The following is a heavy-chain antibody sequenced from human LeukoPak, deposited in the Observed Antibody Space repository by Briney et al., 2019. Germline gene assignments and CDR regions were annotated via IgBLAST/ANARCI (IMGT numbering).Heavy chain of an antibody. Sequence: GGSLRLSCVASGFAFSGNWMNWVRQAPGKGLVWVSRISGDGSDITYADSVKGRFTISRDNARNTLYLQMNSLRVEDTAVYYCVSLGGITVTGPYDFDCWGQGTVVTVSS. CDR1: GFAFSGNW. CDR2: ISGDGSDI. V-gene: IGHV3-74*03. D-gene: IGHD1-20*01. J-gene: IGHJ4*02. CDR3: VSLGGITVTGPYDFDC.